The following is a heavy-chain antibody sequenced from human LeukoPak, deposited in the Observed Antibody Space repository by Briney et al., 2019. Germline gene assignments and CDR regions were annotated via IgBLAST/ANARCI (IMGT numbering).Heavy chain of an antibody. J-gene: IGHJ3*02. CDR1: GDTFGTYS. D-gene: IGHD4-11*01. Sequence: GASVKVSCKAFGDTFGTYSINWVRQAPGQGLEWMGGIIPLFATPNYAQKFQDRVTITADKSTSTAYMELSRLRSDDTAVYYCAILFSYSNYDNDAFDIWGQGTMVTVSS. CDR2: IIPLFATP. CDR3: AILFSYSNYDNDAFDI. V-gene: IGHV1-69*06.